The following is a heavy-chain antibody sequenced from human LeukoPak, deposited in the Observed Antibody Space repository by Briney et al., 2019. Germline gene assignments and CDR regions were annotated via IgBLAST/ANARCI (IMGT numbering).Heavy chain of an antibody. CDR1: GYSISSGYY. CDR2: IYHSGST. D-gene: IGHD6-13*01. CDR3: ARGGIAVAVS. Sequence: SETLSLTCTVSGYSISSGYYWGWIWQPPGKGLEWIGNIYHSGSTYYNPSLKSRGTISIDTSKNQFSLKLSSVTAADTAVYYCARGGIAVAVSWGQGTMVTVSS. V-gene: IGHV4-38-2*02. J-gene: IGHJ3*01.